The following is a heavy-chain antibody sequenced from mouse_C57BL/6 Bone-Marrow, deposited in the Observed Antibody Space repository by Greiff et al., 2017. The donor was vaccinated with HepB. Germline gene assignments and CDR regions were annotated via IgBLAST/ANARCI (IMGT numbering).Heavy chain of an antibody. D-gene: IGHD1-1*01. CDR3: TFYYYGSSSFAY. V-gene: IGHV14-4*01. CDR1: GFNIKDDY. CDR2: IDPENGDT. Sequence: VQLQQSGAEHVRPGASVKLSCTASGFNIKDDYMHWVKQRPEQGLEWIGWIDPENGDTEYASKFQGKATITADTSSNTAYLQLSSLTSEDTAVYYCTFYYYGSSSFAYWGQGTLVTVSA. J-gene: IGHJ3*01.